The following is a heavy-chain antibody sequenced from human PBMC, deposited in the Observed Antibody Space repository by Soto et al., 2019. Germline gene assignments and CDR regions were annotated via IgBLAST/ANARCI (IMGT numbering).Heavy chain of an antibody. CDR1: GVSITTTSYY. J-gene: IGHJ4*02. CDR2: VYFSGTT. V-gene: IGHV4-39*01. CDR3: ARHGSY. Sequence: SETLSLTCTVSGVSITTTSYYWGWIRQPPGKGLEWIGSVYFSGTTYYNPSLKSRVTISVDTSKNHFSLRLSSVTAADTAIYYCARHGSYWGQGTLVTVSS.